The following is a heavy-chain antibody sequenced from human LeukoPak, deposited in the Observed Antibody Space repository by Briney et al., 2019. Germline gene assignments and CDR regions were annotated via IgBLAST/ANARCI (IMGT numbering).Heavy chain of an antibody. Sequence: ASVKVSCKASGHTFTGYYMHWVRQAPGQGLEWMGRINPNSGGTNYAQKFQGRVTMTRDTSISTAYMELSRLRSDDTAVYYCARDAIVVPAAILREWGQGTLVTVSS. V-gene: IGHV1-2*06. CDR1: GHTFTGYY. D-gene: IGHD2-2*02. J-gene: IGHJ4*02. CDR3: ARDAIVVPAAILRE. CDR2: INPNSGGT.